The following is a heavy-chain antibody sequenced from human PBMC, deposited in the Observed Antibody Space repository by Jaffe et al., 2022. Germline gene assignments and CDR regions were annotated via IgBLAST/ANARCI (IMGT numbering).Heavy chain of an antibody. CDR3: ARGSNPRSITMVRGVPYYYYYMDV. Sequence: QVQLQQWGAGLLKPSETLSLTCAVYGGSFSGYYWSWIRQPPGKGLEWIGEINHSGSTNYNPSLKSRVTISVDTSKNQFSLKLSSVTAADTAVYYCARGSNPRSITMVRGVPYYYYYMDVWGKGTTVTVSS. J-gene: IGHJ6*03. CDR1: GGSFSGYY. V-gene: IGHV4-34*01. D-gene: IGHD3-10*01. CDR2: INHSGST.